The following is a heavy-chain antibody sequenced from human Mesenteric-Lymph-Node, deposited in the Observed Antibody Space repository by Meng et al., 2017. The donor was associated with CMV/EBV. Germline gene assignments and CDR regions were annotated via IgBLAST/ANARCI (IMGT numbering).Heavy chain of an antibody. CDR2: IYRSGST. CDR1: DFSISTYSISSGYY. V-gene: IGHV4-38-2*02. J-gene: IGHJ6*02. Sequence: SETLSLTCTVSDFSISTYSISSGYYWGWIRQPPGKGLEWIGSIYRSGSTYYNLSLKSRVTISLDTSKNQFSLKLSSVTAADTAVYYCARDRCTGGSCYYGMDVWGQGTTVTVSS. D-gene: IGHD2-8*02. CDR3: ARDRCTGGSCYYGMDV.